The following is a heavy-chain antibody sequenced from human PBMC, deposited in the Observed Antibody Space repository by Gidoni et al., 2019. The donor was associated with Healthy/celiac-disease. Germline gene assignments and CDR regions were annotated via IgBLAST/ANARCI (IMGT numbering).Heavy chain of an antibody. Sequence: EVQLVESGGGLVKPGGSLRLSCEASGFTFSNAWMNWVRQAPGKGLEWVGRIKSKTDGGTTDYAAPVKGRFTISRDDSKNTLYLQMNSLKTEDTAVYYCTTEDIVVVVARARNDYWGQGTLVTVSS. CDR1: GFTFSNAW. CDR2: IKSKTDGGTT. CDR3: TTEDIVVVVARARNDY. D-gene: IGHD2-15*01. J-gene: IGHJ4*02. V-gene: IGHV3-15*07.